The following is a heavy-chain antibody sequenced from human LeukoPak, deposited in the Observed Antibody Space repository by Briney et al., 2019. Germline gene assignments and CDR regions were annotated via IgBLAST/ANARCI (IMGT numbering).Heavy chain of an antibody. D-gene: IGHD1-26*01. CDR1: GYTFTSYG. CDR3: ARERRIVGATGPRELGY. V-gene: IGHV1-18*01. Sequence: AASVTVSCKASGYTFTSYGISWVRQAPGQGLEWMGWISAYNGNTNYAQKLQGRVTMTTDTSTSTAYMELRSLRSDDTAVYYCARERRIVGATGPRELGYWGQGTLVTVSS. J-gene: IGHJ4*02. CDR2: ISAYNGNT.